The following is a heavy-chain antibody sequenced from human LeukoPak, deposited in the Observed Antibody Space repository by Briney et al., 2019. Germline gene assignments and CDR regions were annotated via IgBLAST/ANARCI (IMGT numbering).Heavy chain of an antibody. CDR2: INAYNGNT. D-gene: IGHD3-16*02. CDR3: AIADKRGVIVNSALHY. J-gene: IGHJ4*02. Sequence: ASVKVSCKASGYTFTSYVISWVRQAPGQGLEWMGWINAYNGNTNYAQKLQVRVTMTTDTSTSTAYMELRSLRSDDTAVYYCAIADKRGVIVNSALHYWGQGTLVTVSS. CDR1: GYTFTSYV. V-gene: IGHV1-18*01.